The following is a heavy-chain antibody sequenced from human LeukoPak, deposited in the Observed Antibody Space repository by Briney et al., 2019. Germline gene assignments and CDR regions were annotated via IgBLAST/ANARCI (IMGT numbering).Heavy chain of an antibody. CDR1: GYTLTELS. Sequence: ASVKVSCKVSGYTLTELSMHWVRQAPGKGLEWMGGFDPEDGETIYAQKSQGRVTMTEDTSTDTAYMELSSLRSEDTAVYYCATAYDILTGLDYWGQGTLVTVSS. CDR3: ATAYDILTGLDY. CDR2: FDPEDGET. D-gene: IGHD3-9*01. V-gene: IGHV1-24*01. J-gene: IGHJ4*02.